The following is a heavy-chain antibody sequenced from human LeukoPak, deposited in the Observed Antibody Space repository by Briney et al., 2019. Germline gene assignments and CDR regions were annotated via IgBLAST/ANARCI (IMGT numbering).Heavy chain of an antibody. Sequence: GGSLRLSCAASGLTFRTYSMNWVRQAPGKGLEWVSSISSSSSYIYYTDSVRGRFTISRDNAKNSLYLQINSLRAEDTAMYYCARDDYYGSGSYWGAFDIWGQGRMVTVCS. V-gene: IGHV3-21*01. CDR3: ARDDYYGSGSYWGAFDI. D-gene: IGHD3-10*01. CDR1: GLTFRTYS. J-gene: IGHJ3*02. CDR2: ISSSSSYI.